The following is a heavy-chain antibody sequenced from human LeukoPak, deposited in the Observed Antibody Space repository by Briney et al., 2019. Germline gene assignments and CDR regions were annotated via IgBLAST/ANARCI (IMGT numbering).Heavy chain of an antibody. D-gene: IGHD3-10*01. Sequence: GASVKVSCKASGYTFTGYYMHWVRQAPGQGLEWMGWINPNSGGTNYAQKFQGWVTMTRDTSISTAYMELSRLRSDDTAVYYCARSVPSGSGFFYYFDYWGQGTLVTVSS. V-gene: IGHV1-2*04. CDR2: INPNSGGT. CDR1: GYTFTGYY. CDR3: ARSVPSGSGFFYYFDY. J-gene: IGHJ4*02.